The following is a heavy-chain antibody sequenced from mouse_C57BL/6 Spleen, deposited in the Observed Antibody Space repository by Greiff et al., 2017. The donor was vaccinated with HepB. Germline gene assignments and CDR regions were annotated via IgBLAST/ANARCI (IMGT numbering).Heavy chain of an antibody. V-gene: IGHV1-26*01. Sequence: EVQLQQSGPELVKPGASVKISCKASGYTFTDYYMNWVKQSHGKSLEWIGDINPNNGGTSYNQKFKGKATLTVDKSSSTAYMELRSLTSEDSAVYYCARGGEYGYDGKAMDYWGQGTSVTVSS. CDR2: INPNNGGT. CDR1: GYTFTDYY. CDR3: ARGGEYGYDGKAMDY. J-gene: IGHJ4*01. D-gene: IGHD2-2*01.